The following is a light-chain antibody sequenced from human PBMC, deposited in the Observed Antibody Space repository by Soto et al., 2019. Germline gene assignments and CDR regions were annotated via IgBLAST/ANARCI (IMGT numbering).Light chain of an antibody. J-gene: IGLJ2*01. Sequence: QSVLTQPPSASGTPGQRGTISCSGSSSKIGTNTVNWYQHLPGSAPKLLIYSNNQRPSGVPDRFSGSKSGTSASLAISGLQPDDEADYYCEAWDGSLNVVLFGGGTKLTVL. V-gene: IGLV1-44*01. CDR3: EAWDGSLNVVL. CDR1: SSKIGTNT. CDR2: SNN.